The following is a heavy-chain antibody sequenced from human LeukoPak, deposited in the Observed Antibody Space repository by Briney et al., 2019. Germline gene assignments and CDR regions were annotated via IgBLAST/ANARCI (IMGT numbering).Heavy chain of an antibody. V-gene: IGHV4-38-2*01. CDR3: ARRTADRIFDY. CDR2: VYYSGST. CDR1: GYSISSGYY. J-gene: IGHJ4*02. Sequence: PSETLSLTCAVSGYSISSGYYWGWIRQPPGKGLEWIGNVYYSGSTYYNPSLKSRVTISVDTSKNQFSLKLSSVTAADTAVYYCARRTADRIFDYWGQGTLVTVSS. D-gene: IGHD1-1*01.